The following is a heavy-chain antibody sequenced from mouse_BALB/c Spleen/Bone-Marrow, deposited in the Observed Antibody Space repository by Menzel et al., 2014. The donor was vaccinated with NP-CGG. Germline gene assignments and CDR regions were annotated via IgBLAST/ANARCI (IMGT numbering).Heavy chain of an antibody. CDR2: VWSDGST. V-gene: IGHV2-6-1*01. J-gene: IGHJ4*01. D-gene: IGHD2-1*01. CDR1: GFSLTRYG. CDR3: ARNGNFFAMDS. Sequence: VQLQQSGPGLVAPSQSLSITCTISGFSLTRYGVHWVRQPPGKGLEWLVVVWSDGSTTYNSALQSRLSITKDNSKGQVFLKMNSLQTDDTAMYYCARNGNFFAMDSWRQGTSVTVSS.